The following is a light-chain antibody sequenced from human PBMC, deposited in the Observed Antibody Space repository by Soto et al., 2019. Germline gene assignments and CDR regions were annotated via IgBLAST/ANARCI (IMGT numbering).Light chain of an antibody. V-gene: IGKV3D-11*01. CDR2: LAS. CDR1: QAVNTR. Sequence: SVLIPSPTYLASFQVDRVPLSCRASQAVNTRLAWYQHKPGQAPRLLIYLASNRAAGVPARFSGSGSGTDFTLTISDVEPEDFATYYCQHYNVCSWTFGQGTKVDIK. J-gene: IGKJ1*01. CDR3: QHYNVCSWT.